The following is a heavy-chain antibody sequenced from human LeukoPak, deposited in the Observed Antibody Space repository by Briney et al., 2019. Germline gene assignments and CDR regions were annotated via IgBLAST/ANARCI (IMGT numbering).Heavy chain of an antibody. D-gene: IGHD3-22*01. Sequence: VGSLRLSCAASGFTFSSYAMSWVRQAPGKGLEWVSAISGSGGSTYYADSVKGRFTISRDNSKNTLYLQMNSLRAEDMAVYYCAKGAIYDSSGYYYGYWGQGTLVTVSS. CDR3: AKGAIYDSSGYYYGY. CDR1: GFTFSSYA. V-gene: IGHV3-23*01. J-gene: IGHJ4*02. CDR2: ISGSGGST.